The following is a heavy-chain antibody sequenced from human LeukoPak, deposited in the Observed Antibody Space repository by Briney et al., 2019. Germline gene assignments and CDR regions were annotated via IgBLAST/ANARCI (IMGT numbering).Heavy chain of an antibody. CDR2: ISGSGGSP. D-gene: IGHD2-2*01. CDR3: AKRRGEVPTASLDY. Sequence: GGSLRLSCAASGFTFSGYAMSWVRQAPGKGLEWVSGISGSGGSPSYADSVKGRFTISRDNSKDTLYLQMNSLRAEDTAMYYCAKRRGEVPTASLDYWGQGTLVTVSS. V-gene: IGHV3-23*01. J-gene: IGHJ4*02. CDR1: GFTFSGYA.